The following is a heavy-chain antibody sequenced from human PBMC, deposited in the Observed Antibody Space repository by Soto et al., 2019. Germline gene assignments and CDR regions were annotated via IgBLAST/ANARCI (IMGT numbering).Heavy chain of an antibody. CDR2: IKEDGSES. D-gene: IGHD1-26*01. CDR1: GFTLISYW. Sequence: EMQVVESGGGLVQPGGSLRLSCAASGFTLISYWMAWARQAPGKGLEWVGNIKEDGSESYFVDSVKGRFTISRDNARNLVHLKMNGVREGATDMYYCVGDGGRVGSNACWGRGTMVIVSS. J-gene: IGHJ3*01. CDR3: VGDGGRVGSNAC. V-gene: IGHV3-7*04.